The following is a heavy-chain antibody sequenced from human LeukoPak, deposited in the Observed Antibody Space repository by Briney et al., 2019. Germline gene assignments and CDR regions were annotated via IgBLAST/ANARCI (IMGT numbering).Heavy chain of an antibody. D-gene: IGHD2-15*01. Sequence: SETLSLTCTISGASISTYYWSWIRQPAGKGLEWIGRIYAGGNTYKNPSLQNRVTMSVDKSHNQFTLNLTSVTGADTAMYYCVKDGPLGSDFWGQGTQVTVSS. J-gene: IGHJ4*02. CDR2: IYAGGNT. CDR3: VKDGPLGSDF. V-gene: IGHV4-4*07. CDR1: GASISTYY.